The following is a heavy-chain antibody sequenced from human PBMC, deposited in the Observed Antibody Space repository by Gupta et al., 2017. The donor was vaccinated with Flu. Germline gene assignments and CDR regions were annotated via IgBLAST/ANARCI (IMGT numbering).Heavy chain of an antibody. CDR1: LSTSGVG. CDR2: IYWNDDE. J-gene: IGHJ4*02. D-gene: IGHD3-9*01. Sequence: LSTSGVGVGWIRQPPGKALEWLALIYWNDDERYSPSLRRRLTITKDTAINQVVLKMTNMDPVDTATYYCAHENYDILVFDYWGQGTLVTVSS. V-gene: IGHV2-5*01. CDR3: AHENYDILVFDY.